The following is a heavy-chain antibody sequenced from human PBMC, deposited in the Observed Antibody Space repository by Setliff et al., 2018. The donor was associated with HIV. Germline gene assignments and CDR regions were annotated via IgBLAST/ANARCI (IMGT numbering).Heavy chain of an antibody. D-gene: IGHD3-9*01. CDR3: ARIDPTAYHYHMDV. CDR2: MHPNTGAT. Sequence: ASVKVSCKAAGYTFSDYNIHWMRQAPGQAFEWMGWMHPNTGATSYAQKFQGRVSKTRDMSISTAYMELARLRSDDSAVYYCARIDPTAYHYHMDVWGKGTTVTVSS. CDR1: GYTFSDYN. J-gene: IGHJ6*03. V-gene: IGHV1-2*02.